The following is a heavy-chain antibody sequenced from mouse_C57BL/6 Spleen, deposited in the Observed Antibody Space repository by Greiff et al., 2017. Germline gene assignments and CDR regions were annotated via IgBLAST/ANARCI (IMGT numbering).Heavy chain of an antibody. J-gene: IGHJ4*01. Sequence: QVQLQQSGPGLVQPSQSLSITCTVSGFSLTSYGVHWVRQSPGKGLEWLGVIWSGGSTDYNAAFISRLSISKDNSKSQVFFKMNSLQADDTAIYYCARSYDYGGGYYAMDYWGQGTSVTVSS. CDR1: GFSLTSYG. V-gene: IGHV2-2*01. D-gene: IGHD2-4*01. CDR2: IWSGGST. CDR3: ARSYDYGGGYYAMDY.